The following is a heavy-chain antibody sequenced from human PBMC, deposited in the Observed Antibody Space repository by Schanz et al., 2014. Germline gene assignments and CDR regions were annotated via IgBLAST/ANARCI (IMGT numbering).Heavy chain of an antibody. D-gene: IGHD6-13*01. CDR3: ARGLIAAAGGAFDY. V-gene: IGHV3-23*04. CDR1: GITFSSHS. CDR2: ISGGGGTT. Sequence: EVHLVESGGGLVQPGGSLRLSCAASGITFSSHSFNWVRQAPGKGLEWVSAISGGGGTTYYTDSVKGRFTISRDNSKSTLYLQMNSLRAEDTAVYYCARGLIAAAGGAFDYWGQGTLVAVSA. J-gene: IGHJ4*02.